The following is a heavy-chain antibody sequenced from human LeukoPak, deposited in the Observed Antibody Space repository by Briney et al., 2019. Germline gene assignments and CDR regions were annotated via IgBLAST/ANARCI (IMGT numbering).Heavy chain of an antibody. CDR2: ISGYNGNT. Sequence: ASVKVSCKASGYSFSSCSISWVRQAPGQGLEWMGWISGYNGNTNYAQKFQGRVTLTTDTSTSTAYMELRSLRSDDTAIYYCAGGLNWNYDLGWVAPWGQGTLVAVSS. J-gene: IGHJ5*02. CDR3: AGGLNWNYDLGWVAP. CDR1: GYSFSSCS. V-gene: IGHV1-18*01. D-gene: IGHD1-7*01.